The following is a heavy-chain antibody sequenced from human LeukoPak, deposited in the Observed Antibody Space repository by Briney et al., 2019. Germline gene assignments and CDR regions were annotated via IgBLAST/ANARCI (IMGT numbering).Heavy chain of an antibody. CDR1: GLTFSSYG. J-gene: IGHJ4*02. V-gene: IGHV3-23*01. CDR3: AKDQVGAILWFDN. Sequence: GGTLRLSCAASGLTFSSYGMSWVRQAPGKGLDWVSAISGSGGKTYYADSVKGRFTISRDNSKNTLYLQVNSLRAEDTAVYYCAKDQVGAILWFDNWGQGTLVTVSS. D-gene: IGHD1-26*01. CDR2: ISGSGGKT.